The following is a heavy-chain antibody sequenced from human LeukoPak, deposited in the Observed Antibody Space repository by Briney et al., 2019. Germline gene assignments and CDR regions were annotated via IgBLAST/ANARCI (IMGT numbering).Heavy chain of an antibody. Sequence: SETLSLTCAVHGGSFSGYLWSWIRQSPGKGLEWIGESTYSGSTNYNPSLKSRVTISVDTSKNLFSLNLTSVTAADTAVYYCTRSGLTGMRKYPRTPSYYSGMDVWGQGTAVAVSS. CDR1: GGSFSGYL. CDR2: STYSGST. J-gene: IGHJ6*02. CDR3: TRSGLTGMRKYPRTPSYYSGMDV. V-gene: IGHV4-34*01. D-gene: IGHD2-2*02.